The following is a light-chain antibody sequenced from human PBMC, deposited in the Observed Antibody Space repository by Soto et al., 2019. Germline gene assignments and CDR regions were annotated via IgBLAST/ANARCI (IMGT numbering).Light chain of an antibody. V-gene: IGLV2-14*01. CDR1: SSDVGGYDY. CDR3: SSYSISTAYL. CDR2: EVS. Sequence: QSALTQPACVSGSPGQSITISCTGTSSDVGGYDYVSWYQLHPGKAPKLMVFEVSNRPSGVSYRFSGSKSGNTASLTISGLQAEDEADYFCSSYSISTAYLFGTGTKVTAL. J-gene: IGLJ1*01.